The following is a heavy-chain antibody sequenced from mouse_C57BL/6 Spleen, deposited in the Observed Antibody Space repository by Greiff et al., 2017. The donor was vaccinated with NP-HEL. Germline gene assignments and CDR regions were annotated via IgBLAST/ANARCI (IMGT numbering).Heavy chain of an antibody. CDR3: ARSEVLRSRFAY. J-gene: IGHJ3*01. D-gene: IGHD1-1*01. CDR2: IHPNSGST. Sequence: QVQLQQPGAELVKPGASVKLSCKASGYTFTSYWMHWVKQRPGQGLEWIGMIHPNSGSTNYNEKFKSKATLTVDKSSSTAYMQLSSLTSEDSAVYYCARSEVLRSRFAYWGQGTLVTVSA. CDR1: GYTFTSYW. V-gene: IGHV1-64*01.